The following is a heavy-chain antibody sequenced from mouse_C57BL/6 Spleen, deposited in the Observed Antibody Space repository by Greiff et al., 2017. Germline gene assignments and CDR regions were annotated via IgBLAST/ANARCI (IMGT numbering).Heavy chain of an antibody. V-gene: IGHV1-55*01. CDR2: IYPSSGST. CDR1: GYTFTSYW. J-gene: IGHJ4*01. CDR3: AQLGLCYAIDY. D-gene: IGHD4-1*02. Sequence: VQLQQPGAELVQPGASVKMSCKASGYTFTSYWITWVKQRPGQGLEWIGDIYPSSGSTNYNEKFKSKATLTVDTSSSTAYMQLSSLTSEDSAVYYCAQLGLCYAIDYWGQGTSVTVSS.